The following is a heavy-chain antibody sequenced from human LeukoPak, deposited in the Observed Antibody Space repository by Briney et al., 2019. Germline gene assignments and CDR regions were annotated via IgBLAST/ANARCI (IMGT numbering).Heavy chain of an antibody. CDR1: GYTFTSYG. V-gene: IGHV1-18*01. CDR3: ARLCSGGSCYPEYFQH. CDR2: ISAYNGNT. J-gene: IGHJ1*01. Sequence: ASVKVSCKASGYTFTSYGISWVRQAPGQGLEWMGWISAYNGNTNYAQKLQGRVTITADKSTSTAYMELSSLRSEDTAVYYCARLCSGGSCYPEYFQHWGQGTLVTVSS. D-gene: IGHD2-15*01.